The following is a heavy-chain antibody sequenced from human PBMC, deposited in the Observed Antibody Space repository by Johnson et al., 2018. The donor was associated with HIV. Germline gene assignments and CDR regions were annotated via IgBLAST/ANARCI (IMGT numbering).Heavy chain of an antibody. D-gene: IGHD3-16*01. CDR1: GFTFSDYY. CDR3: ARSPFQLFPSDI. CDR2: ISSRGNTI. V-gene: IGHV3-11*04. Sequence: QVQLVESGGGLVKPGGSLRLSCAASGFTFSDYYMNWIRQAPGKGLEWLSYISSRGNTIYYADSVKGRFTISRDNAKNSLYLQMNSLRAEDTAVYYCARSPFQLFPSDIWGRGTMVTVSS. J-gene: IGHJ3*02.